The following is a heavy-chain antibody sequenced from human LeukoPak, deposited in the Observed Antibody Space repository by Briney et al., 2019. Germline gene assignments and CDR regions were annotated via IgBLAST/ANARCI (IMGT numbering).Heavy chain of an antibody. CDR2: ISYDGSNK. CDR1: GFIFSSYA. J-gene: IGHJ4*02. D-gene: IGHD6-6*01. CDR3: ARELSTEYSSSGIDY. V-gene: IGHV3-30*01. Sequence: GGSLRLSCAASGFIFSSYAMHWVRQAPGKGLEWVAVISYDGSNKYYADSVKGRFTISRDNSKNTLYLQMNSLRAEDTAVYYCARELSTEYSSSGIDYWGQGTLVTVSS.